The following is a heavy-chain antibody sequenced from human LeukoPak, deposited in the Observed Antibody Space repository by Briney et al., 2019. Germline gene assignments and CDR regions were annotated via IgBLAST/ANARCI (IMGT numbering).Heavy chain of an antibody. D-gene: IGHD2-2*01. CDR2: FDPEDGET. CDR1: GYTLTELS. CDR3: ARDIVPAAEPADY. Sequence: ASVKVSCKVSGYTLTELSMHWVRQAPGKGLEWMGGFDPEDGETIYAQKFQGRVTMTRDTSISTAYMELSRLRSDDTAVYYCARDIVPAAEPADYWGQGTLVTVSS. V-gene: IGHV1-24*01. J-gene: IGHJ4*02.